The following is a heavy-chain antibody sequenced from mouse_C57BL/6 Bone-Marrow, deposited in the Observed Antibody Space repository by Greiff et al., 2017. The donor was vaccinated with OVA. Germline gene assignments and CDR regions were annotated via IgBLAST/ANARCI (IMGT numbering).Heavy chain of an antibody. D-gene: IGHD2-1*01. Sequence: EVKLVESGGGLVKPGGSLKLSCAASGFTFSDYGMHWVRQAPEKGLEWVAYISSGSSTIYYADTVKGRFTISRDNAKNTLFLQMTSLRSEDTAMYYCARYGNYVSVLDWGQGTTLTVSS. CDR2: ISSGSSTI. CDR1: GFTFSDYG. CDR3: ARYGNYVSVLD. J-gene: IGHJ2*01. V-gene: IGHV5-17*01.